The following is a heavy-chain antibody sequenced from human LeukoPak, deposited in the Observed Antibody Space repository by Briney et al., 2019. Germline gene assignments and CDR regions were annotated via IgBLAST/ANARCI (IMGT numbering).Heavy chain of an antibody. V-gene: IGHV4-34*01. J-gene: IGHJ4*02. CDR2: INHSGST. CDR1: GGSISSYY. Sequence: PSETLSLTCTVSGGSISSYYWSWIRQPPGKGLEWIGEINHSGSTNYNPSLKSRVTISVDTSKNQFSLKLSSVTAADTAVYYCARGGIVVVPAAPGSFDYWGQGTLVTVSS. D-gene: IGHD2-2*01. CDR3: ARGGIVVVPAAPGSFDY.